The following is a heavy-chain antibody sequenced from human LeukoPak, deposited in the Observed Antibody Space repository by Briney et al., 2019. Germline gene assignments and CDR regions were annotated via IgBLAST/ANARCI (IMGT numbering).Heavy chain of an antibody. CDR3: ARKDILTGYYRDAFDI. CDR1: GGTFSSYD. V-gene: IGHV1-8*03. D-gene: IGHD3-9*01. J-gene: IGHJ3*02. Sequence: ASVKVSCKASGGTFSSYDINWVRQATGQGLEWMGWMNPNSGNTGYAQKFQGRVTITRNTSISTAYMELSSLRSEDTAVYYCARKDILTGYYRDAFDIWGQGTMVTVSS. CDR2: MNPNSGNT.